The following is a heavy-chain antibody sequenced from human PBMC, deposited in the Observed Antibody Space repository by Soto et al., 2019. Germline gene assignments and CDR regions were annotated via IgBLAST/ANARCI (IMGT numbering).Heavy chain of an antibody. CDR1: GFTFSSSA. V-gene: IGHV1-58*01. Sequence: ASVKVSCKASGFTFSSSAVQWVRQARGQRLEWIGWIVVGSGKTNYAQKFQERVTITRDMSTSTAYMELSSLRSEDTAVYYCAADSKGYYYAMDVWGQGTTVTVSS. CDR3: AADSKGYYYAMDV. J-gene: IGHJ6*02. CDR2: IVVGSGKT.